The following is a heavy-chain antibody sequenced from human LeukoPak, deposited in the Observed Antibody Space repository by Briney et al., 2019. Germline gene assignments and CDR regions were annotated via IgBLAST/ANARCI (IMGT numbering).Heavy chain of an antibody. J-gene: IGHJ4*02. V-gene: IGHV3-7*03. CDR3: ARGRPADSGGYYGILDY. CDR1: GFTFSNYW. CDR2: INQDGSEI. D-gene: IGHD3-22*01. Sequence: PGGSLRLSCAASGFTFSNYWMSWVRQAPGKGLEWLANINQDGSEIYYVDSVKGRFTISRDISKNTLYLQMNSLRAEDTAVYYCARGRPADSGGYYGILDYWGQGTLVTVSS.